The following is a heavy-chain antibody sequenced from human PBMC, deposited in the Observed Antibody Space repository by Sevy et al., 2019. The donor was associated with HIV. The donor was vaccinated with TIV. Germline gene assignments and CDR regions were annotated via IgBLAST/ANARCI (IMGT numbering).Heavy chain of an antibody. Sequence: GGSLRLSCAASGFTFSSYEMNWVRQAPGKGLEWVSYISSSGSTIYYADSVKGRFTISRDNAKNSLYLQMNSLRAEDTAVYYCARDLVPAHNWFDPWGQGTLVTVSS. D-gene: IGHD2-2*01. V-gene: IGHV3-48*03. CDR3: ARDLVPAHNWFDP. J-gene: IGHJ5*02. CDR1: GFTFSSYE. CDR2: ISSSGSTI.